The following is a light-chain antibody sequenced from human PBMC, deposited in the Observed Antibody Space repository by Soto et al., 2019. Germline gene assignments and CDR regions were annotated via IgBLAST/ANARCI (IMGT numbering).Light chain of an antibody. V-gene: IGLV1-40*01. CDR2: GNS. CDR3: QSYDSSLSAYVV. J-gene: IGLJ2*01. CDR1: SSNIGAGYD. Sequence: QSVLTQPPSVSGAQGQRVTISCTGSSSNIGAGYDVHWYQQLPGTAPKLLIYGNSNRPSGVPDRFSGSKSGTSASLAITGLQAEDEADYYCQSYDSSLSAYVVFGGGTKVTVL.